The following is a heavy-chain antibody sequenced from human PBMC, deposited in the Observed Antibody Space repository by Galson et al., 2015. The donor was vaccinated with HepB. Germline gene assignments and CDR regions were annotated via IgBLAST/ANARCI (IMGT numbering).Heavy chain of an antibody. J-gene: IGHJ4*02. D-gene: IGHD3-22*01. CDR2: ISSSSSYI. Sequence: SLRLSCAASGFTFSSYSMNWVRQAPGKGLEWVSSISSSSSYIYYADSVKGRFTISRDNAKNSLYLQMNSLRAEDTAVYYCARGGVGSSGYYFDYWGQGTLVTVSS. CDR3: ARGGVGSSGYYFDY. V-gene: IGHV3-21*01. CDR1: GFTFSSYS.